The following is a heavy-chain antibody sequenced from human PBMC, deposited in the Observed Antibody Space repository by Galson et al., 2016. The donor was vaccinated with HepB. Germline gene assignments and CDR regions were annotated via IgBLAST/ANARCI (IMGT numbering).Heavy chain of an antibody. CDR1: GFTFSTFR. CDR3: ARNFSGSY. J-gene: IGHJ4*02. Sequence: SLRFSCAASGFTFSTFRMTWVRKAPGKGLEWVANIKQDGSGKYYVDSVKGRFTITRDNAKNSVYLQLNSRRAEDTAMYFCARNFSGSYLGQGTMVTVPS. D-gene: IGHD3-22*01. CDR2: IKQDGSGK. V-gene: IGHV3-7*03.